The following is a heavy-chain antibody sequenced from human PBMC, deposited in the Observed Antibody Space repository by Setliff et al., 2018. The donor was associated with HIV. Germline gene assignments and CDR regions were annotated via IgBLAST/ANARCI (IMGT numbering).Heavy chain of an antibody. CDR2: VYTSGST. J-gene: IGHJ4*02. V-gene: IGHV4-61*09. D-gene: IGHD6-25*01. CDR1: GGSISSGTYY. CDR3: AREPDGFTLDY. Sequence: SETLSLTCTVSGGSISSGTYYWSWIRQPAGKGLEWIGHVYTSGSTYYNPSLKSRVTISVDTSKNQFSLKLSSVTAADTAVYYCAREPDGFTLDYWGQGTLVTVSS.